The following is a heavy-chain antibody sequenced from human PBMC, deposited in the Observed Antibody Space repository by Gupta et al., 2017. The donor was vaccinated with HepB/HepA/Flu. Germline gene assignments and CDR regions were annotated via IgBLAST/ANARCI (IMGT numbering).Heavy chain of an antibody. CDR1: GGSTTHSY. J-gene: IGHJ4*02. CDR2: INDSGTT. CDR3: ARVLPYSSGYYGIVEY. D-gene: IGHD3-22*01. Sequence: QVQLQEAGPGLVKPSETLSLTCTVSGGSTTHSYWTWIRQPPGKGLEWIGCINDSGTTNYNSSLKSRVTISLYTSKKQFSLRLNSVTASDTAVYYCARVLPYSSGYYGIVEYWGQGTVVTVSS. V-gene: IGHV4-59*08.